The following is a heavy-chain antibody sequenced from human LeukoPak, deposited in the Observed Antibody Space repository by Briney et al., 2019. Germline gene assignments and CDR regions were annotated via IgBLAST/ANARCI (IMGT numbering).Heavy chain of an antibody. CDR3: ARDLGYSGFDWAP. CDR2: IHSSGNT. V-gene: IGHV4-38-2*02. CDR1: GCSISSGYY. Sequence: SATLSLTCTVSGCSISSGYYWGWIRQPPGKRLEWVGSIHSSGNTYYNPTLKSRVTISVDTSKNQFSLNLTSVTAADAAVYYCARDLGYSGFDWAPWGQGTLVTVSS. J-gene: IGHJ5*02. D-gene: IGHD5-12*01.